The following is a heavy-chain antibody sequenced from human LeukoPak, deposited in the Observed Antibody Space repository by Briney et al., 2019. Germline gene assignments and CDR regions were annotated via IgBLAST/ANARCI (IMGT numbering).Heavy chain of an antibody. Sequence: GGSLRLSCAASGFTFSSYWMHWVRQAPGKGLVWVSRINSDGSSTSYADSVKGRFTISRDNAKNTLYLQMNSLRAEDTAVYYCARDPRTCYYDSSGFDYWGQGTLVTVSS. CDR2: INSDGSST. CDR1: GFTFSSYW. V-gene: IGHV3-74*01. D-gene: IGHD3-22*01. CDR3: ARDPRTCYYDSSGFDY. J-gene: IGHJ4*02.